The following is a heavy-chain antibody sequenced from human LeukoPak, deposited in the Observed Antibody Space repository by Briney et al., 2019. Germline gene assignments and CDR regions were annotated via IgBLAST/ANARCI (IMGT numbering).Heavy chain of an antibody. J-gene: IGHJ4*02. CDR3: ARGGYTQE. D-gene: IGHD6-13*01. CDR2: INSDGSGS. V-gene: IGHV3-74*01. Sequence: SGGSLRLSCAASGFTFNSYWMHWVRQAPGKGLVWVSRINSDGSGSSYADSVKGRFTISRGNAKNTLYLQMDSLRAEDTAVYYCARGGYTQEWGQGTLVTVSS. CDR1: GFTFNSYW.